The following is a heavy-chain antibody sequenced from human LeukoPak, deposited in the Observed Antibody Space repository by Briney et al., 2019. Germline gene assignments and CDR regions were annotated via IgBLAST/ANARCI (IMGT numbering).Heavy chain of an antibody. CDR2: IYTSGGT. CDR3: ARGNILTGYCFDF. Sequence: SETLSLTCTVSGDSISSYYWSWIRQPPGKGLEWIGYIYTSGGTNYIPSLKGRATISTDTSKNQFSLRLSSVTAADTAVYYCARGNILTGYCFDFWGQGALVTVSS. D-gene: IGHD3-9*01. V-gene: IGHV4-4*09. CDR1: GDSISSYY. J-gene: IGHJ4*02.